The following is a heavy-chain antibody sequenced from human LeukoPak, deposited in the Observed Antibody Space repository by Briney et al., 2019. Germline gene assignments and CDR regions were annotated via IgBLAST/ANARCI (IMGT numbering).Heavy chain of an antibody. CDR3: ASSYYYDSSGYYVDY. Sequence: SETLSLTCAVYGGSFSGYYWSWIRQPPGKGLEWIGYIYYSGSTNYNPSLKSRVTISVDTSKNQFSLKLSSVTAADTAVYYCASSYYYDSSGYYVDYWGQGTLVTVSS. CDR1: GGSFSGYY. D-gene: IGHD3-22*01. V-gene: IGHV4-59*01. CDR2: IYYSGST. J-gene: IGHJ4*02.